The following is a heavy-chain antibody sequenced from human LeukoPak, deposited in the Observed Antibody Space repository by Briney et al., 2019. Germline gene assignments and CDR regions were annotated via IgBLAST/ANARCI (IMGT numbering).Heavy chain of an antibody. J-gene: IGHJ6*03. V-gene: IGHV4-34*01. D-gene: IGHD3-10*01. CDR2: INHSGST. CDR3: ARGSRDYYGSGTYYYYMDV. CDR1: GGSFSGYY. Sequence: SETLSLTCAVYGGSFSGYYWSWIRQPPGKGLEWIGEINHSGSTNYNPSLKSRVTISVDTSKNQFSLKLSSVTAADTAVYYCARGSRDYYGSGTYYYYMDVWGKGTTVTISS.